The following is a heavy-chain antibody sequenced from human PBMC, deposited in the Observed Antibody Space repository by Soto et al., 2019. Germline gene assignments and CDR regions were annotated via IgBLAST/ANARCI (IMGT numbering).Heavy chain of an antibody. CDR2: IYYSGST. V-gene: IGHV4-31*03. CDR3: ARYGSGSYYPTTFDY. D-gene: IGHD3-10*01. J-gene: IGHJ4*02. Sequence: QVQLQESGPGLVKPSQTLSLTCTVSGGSISSGGYYWSWIRQHPGKGLECIGYIYYSGSTYYNPSLKSRFTISVDTSENQFSLTLSSVTAADTAVYYCARYGSGSYYPTTFDYWGQGTLVTVSS. CDR1: GGSISSGGYY.